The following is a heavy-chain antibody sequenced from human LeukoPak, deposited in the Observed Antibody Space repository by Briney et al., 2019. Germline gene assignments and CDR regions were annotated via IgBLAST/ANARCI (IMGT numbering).Heavy chain of an antibody. CDR1: GFTFSSYG. CDR2: IRYDGSNK. CDR3: AKDQYYYGSGSDY. J-gene: IGHJ4*02. Sequence: GGSLRLSCAASGFTFSSYGMHWVRQAPGKGLEWVAFIRYDGSNKYYADSVKGRFTISRDNSKNTLYLHMNSLRAEDTAVYYCAKDQYYYGSGSDYWGQGTLVTVSS. V-gene: IGHV3-30*02. D-gene: IGHD3-10*01.